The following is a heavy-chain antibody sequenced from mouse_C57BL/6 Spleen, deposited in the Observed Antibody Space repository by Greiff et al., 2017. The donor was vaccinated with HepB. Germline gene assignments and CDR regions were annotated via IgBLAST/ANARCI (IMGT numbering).Heavy chain of an antibody. J-gene: IGHJ3*01. Sequence: VQLQQSGAELARPGASVKMSCKASGYTFTSYTMHWVKQRPGQGLEWIGYINPSSGYTKYNQKFKDKATLTADKSSSTAYMQLSSLTSEDSAVYYCARSGDGYYWFAYWGQGTLVTVSA. CDR2: INPSSGYT. CDR3: ARSGDGYYWFAY. CDR1: GYTFTSYT. V-gene: IGHV1-4*01. D-gene: IGHD2-3*01.